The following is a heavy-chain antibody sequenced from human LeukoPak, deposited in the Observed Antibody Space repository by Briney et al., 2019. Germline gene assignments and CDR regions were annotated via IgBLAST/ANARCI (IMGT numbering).Heavy chain of an antibody. CDR2: ISYDGSNK. V-gene: IGHV3-30*18. D-gene: IGHD1-26*01. Sequence: GGSLRLSCAASGFTFSSYGMDWVRQAPGKGLEWVAVISYDGSNKYYADSVKGRFTISRDNSKNTLYLQMNSLRAEDTAVYYCAKDSGSYSYFDYWGQGTLVTVSS. J-gene: IGHJ4*02. CDR1: GFTFSSYG. CDR3: AKDSGSYSYFDY.